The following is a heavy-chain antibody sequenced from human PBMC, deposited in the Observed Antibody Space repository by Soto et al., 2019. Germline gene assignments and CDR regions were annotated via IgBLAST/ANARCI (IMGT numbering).Heavy chain of an antibody. J-gene: IGHJ2*01. D-gene: IGHD5-12*01. V-gene: IGHV4-59*01. CDR1: GGSISSYY. CDR2: IYYSGST. Sequence: PSETLSLTCTVSGGSISSYYCSWIRQPPGKGLEWIGYIYYSGSTNYNPSLKSRVTISVDTSKNQFSLKLSSVTAADTAVYYCARGYIVATIDKYWYFDLWGRGTLVTVSS. CDR3: ARGYIVATIDKYWYFDL.